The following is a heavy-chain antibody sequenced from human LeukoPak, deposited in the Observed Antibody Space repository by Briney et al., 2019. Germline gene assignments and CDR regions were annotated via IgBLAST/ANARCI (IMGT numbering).Heavy chain of an antibody. CDR3: ATHSGGY. CDR2: IYSDGNT. CDR1: GFTVSSNY. V-gene: IGHV3-66*01. J-gene: IGHJ4*02. Sequence: PGGSLRLSCAASGFTVSSNYMTWVRQAPGKGLEWVSVIYSDGNTYYADSVKGRFTISRDNSKNTLYLQMNSLRVEDTAVYYCATHSGGYWGQGTLVTVYS. D-gene: IGHD3-16*01.